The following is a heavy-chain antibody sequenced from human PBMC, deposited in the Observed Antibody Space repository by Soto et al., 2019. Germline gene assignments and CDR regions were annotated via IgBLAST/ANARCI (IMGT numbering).Heavy chain of an antibody. J-gene: IGHJ4*02. Sequence: QVQLVQSGAEVKMPGASVKVSCKASGYTFTSYAISWVRQAPGQGLERMGWISAYNGNTDYAQRLQDRVTRATETSASTADTELRSLRSDDTAVYYCASDGPPLDYWAQGTLVTVSS. CDR3: ASDGPPLDY. CDR1: GYTFTSYA. V-gene: IGHV1-18*01. CDR2: ISAYNGNT.